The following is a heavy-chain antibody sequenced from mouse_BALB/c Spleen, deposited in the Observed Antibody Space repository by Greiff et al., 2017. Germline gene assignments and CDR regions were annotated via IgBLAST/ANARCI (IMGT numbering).Heavy chain of an antibody. V-gene: IGHV5-4*02. CDR3: ARGWFAY. CDR1: GFTFSDYY. Sequence: EVKLVESGGGLVKPGGSLKLSCAASGFTFSDYYMYWVRQTPEKRLEWVATISDGGSYTYYPDSVKGRFTISRDNAKNNLYLQMSSLKSEDTAMYYCARGWFAYWGQGTLVTVSA. J-gene: IGHJ3*01. CDR2: ISDGGSYT.